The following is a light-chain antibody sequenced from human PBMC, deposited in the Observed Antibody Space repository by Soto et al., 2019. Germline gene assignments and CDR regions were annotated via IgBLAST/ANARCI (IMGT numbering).Light chain of an antibody. CDR3: QQCNSYPPT. Sequence: DIQMTQSPSTLSASVGDRVTITCRASQSISSWLAWYQQKPGKAPKVLIYKASNLQSGVPARFSGRGSGTDFTLTISSLQPDDFATYYCQQCNSYPPTFGQGTTVDIK. CDR1: QSISSW. V-gene: IGKV1-5*03. CDR2: KAS. J-gene: IGKJ1*01.